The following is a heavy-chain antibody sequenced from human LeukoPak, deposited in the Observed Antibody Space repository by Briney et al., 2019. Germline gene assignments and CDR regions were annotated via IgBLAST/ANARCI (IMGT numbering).Heavy chain of an antibody. J-gene: IGHJ6*02. V-gene: IGHV4-59*01. Sequence: PSETLSLTCTVSGGSISSYYWSWIRQPPGKGLEWIGYIYYSGSTNYNPSLKSRVTISVDTPKNQFSLKLSSVTAEDTAVYYCARERHDWGWGYYYYGMDVWGQGTTVSVSS. D-gene: IGHD7-27*01. CDR1: GGSISSYY. CDR2: IYYSGST. CDR3: ARERHDWGWGYYYYGMDV.